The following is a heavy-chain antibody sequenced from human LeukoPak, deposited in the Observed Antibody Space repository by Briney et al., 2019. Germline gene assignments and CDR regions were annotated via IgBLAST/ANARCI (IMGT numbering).Heavy chain of an antibody. J-gene: IGHJ6*03. D-gene: IGHD5-12*01. CDR3: TRGRATYYYYYMDV. CDR1: GFTFGDYA. CDR2: IRSKAYGGTT. Sequence: GGSLRLSCTASGFTFGDYAVSWVRQAPGKGLEWVGFIRSKAYGGTTEYAASVKGRFTISRDDSKSIAYLQRNSLKTEDTAVYYCTRGRATYYYYYMDVWGKGTTVTVSS. V-gene: IGHV3-49*04.